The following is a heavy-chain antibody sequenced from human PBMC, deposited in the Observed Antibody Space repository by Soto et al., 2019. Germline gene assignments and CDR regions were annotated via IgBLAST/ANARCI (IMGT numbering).Heavy chain of an antibody. D-gene: IGHD3-9*01. CDR2: ISSGGSPI. Sequence: QVQLVESGGGLVKPGGSLRLSCAASGFTFSDYYMRWIRQAPGKGLEWVAYISSGGSPIYYTDSVKGRFTISRDNAKNSQLLKRNSMSAEDTVVYYSTRDPRYSPGGTSNAAGEEHYCYYVDIWGKGTTVTVSS. CDR3: TRDPRYSPGGTSNAAGEEHYCYYVDI. J-gene: IGHJ6*03. CDR1: GFTFSDYY. V-gene: IGHV3-11*01.